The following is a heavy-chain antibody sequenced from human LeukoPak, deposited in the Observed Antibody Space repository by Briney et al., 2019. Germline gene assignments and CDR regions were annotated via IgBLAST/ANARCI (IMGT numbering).Heavy chain of an antibody. J-gene: IGHJ4*02. V-gene: IGHV3-30*03. CDR3: ARDHRNYYDSSGYDY. CDR2: ISFDGSRR. D-gene: IGHD3-22*01. Sequence: PGGSLRLSCAASGFTFSDSGMHWVRQAPGKGLEGVAVISFDGSRRFYADSVRGRFTVSRDNSQNTLFLQMDSLSADDTGVYYCARDHRNYYDSSGYDYWGQGTLVTVSS. CDR1: GFTFSDSG.